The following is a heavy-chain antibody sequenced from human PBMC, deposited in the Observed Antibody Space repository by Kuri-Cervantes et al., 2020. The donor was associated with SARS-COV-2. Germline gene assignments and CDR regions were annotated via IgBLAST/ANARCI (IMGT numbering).Heavy chain of an antibody. V-gene: IGHV3-33*01. Sequence: GESLKISYAASGFTFSSYGMHWVRQAPGKGLEWVAVIWYDGSNKYYADSVKGRFTISRDNSKNTLYLQMNSLRAEDTAVYYCARVLRYSSSWYDYWGQGTLVTVSS. J-gene: IGHJ4*02. CDR1: GFTFSSYG. D-gene: IGHD6-13*01. CDR2: IWYDGSNK. CDR3: ARVLRYSSSWYDY.